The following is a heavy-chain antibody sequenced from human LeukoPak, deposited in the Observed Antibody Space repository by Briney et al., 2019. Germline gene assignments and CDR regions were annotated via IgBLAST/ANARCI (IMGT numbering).Heavy chain of an antibody. CDR1: GYTFTSYG. J-gene: IGHJ4*02. V-gene: IGHV1-18*01. D-gene: IGHD3-9*01. CDR2: ISAYNGNT. Sequence: GASVKVSCKASGYTFTSYGISWVRQAPGQGLEWMGWISAYNGNTNYAQKLQGRVTMTTDTSTSTAYMELRSLRSDDTAVYYCARDRGAYYDILTGYKALGYWGQGTLVTVSS. CDR3: ARDRGAYYDILTGYKALGY.